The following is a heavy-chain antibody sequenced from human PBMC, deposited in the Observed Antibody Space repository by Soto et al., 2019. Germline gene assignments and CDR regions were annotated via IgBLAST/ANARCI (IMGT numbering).Heavy chain of an antibody. J-gene: IGHJ6*02. Sequence: GGSLRLSCAASGFTFRSYSMNWVRQAPGKGLEWVSYISSSNRTIKYADSVKGRFIISRDNAKNSLYLQKHSLRDEDTAVSYCAREGWPLLQTGMDVWGQGTTVTVSS. D-gene: IGHD2-15*01. CDR1: GFTFRSYS. CDR3: AREGWPLLQTGMDV. V-gene: IGHV3-48*02. CDR2: ISSSNRTI.